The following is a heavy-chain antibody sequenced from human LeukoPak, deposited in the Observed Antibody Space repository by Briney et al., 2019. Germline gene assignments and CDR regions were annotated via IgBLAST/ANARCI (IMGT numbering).Heavy chain of an antibody. J-gene: IGHJ4*02. Sequence: SETLSLTCTVSGGSISNYYWSWIRQPDGKGLEWIGRIYSSGSTNYNPSLKSRVMVSIDTPKNQFSLKLNSLTATETAVYYCARQNPGYNWNYFDYWGQGTLVTVSS. CDR3: ARQNPGYNWNYFDY. D-gene: IGHD1-20*01. V-gene: IGHV4-4*07. CDR1: GGSISNYY. CDR2: IYSSGST.